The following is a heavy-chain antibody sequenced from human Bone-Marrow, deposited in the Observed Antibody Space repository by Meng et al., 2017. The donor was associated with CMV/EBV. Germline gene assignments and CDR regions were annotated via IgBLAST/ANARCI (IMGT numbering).Heavy chain of an antibody. Sequence: GESLKISCAASGFTFSSYAMRWVRQAPGKGLEWVSAISGSGSSTYYADSVKGRFTISRDNSKNTLYLQMNSLRAEDTAVYYCARGVKEGESFAARFLRDYWGQGTLVTVSS. CDR3: ARGVKEGESFAARFLRDY. CDR1: GFTFSSYA. CDR2: ISGSGSST. D-gene: IGHD6-6*01. J-gene: IGHJ4*02. V-gene: IGHV3-23*01.